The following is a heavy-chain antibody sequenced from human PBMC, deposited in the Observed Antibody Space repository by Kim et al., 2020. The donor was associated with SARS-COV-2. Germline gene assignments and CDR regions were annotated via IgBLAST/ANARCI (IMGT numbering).Heavy chain of an antibody. V-gene: IGHV1-8*01. J-gene: IGHJ5*02. CDR1: GYTFTSYD. CDR3: ARFASGYSYGYNWFDP. D-gene: IGHD5-18*01. Sequence: ASVKVSCKASGYTFTSYDINWVRQATGQGLEWMGWMNPNSGNTGYAQKFQGRVTMTRNTSISTAYMELSGLRSEDTAVYYCARFASGYSYGYNWFDPWGQGTLVTVSS. CDR2: MNPNSGNT.